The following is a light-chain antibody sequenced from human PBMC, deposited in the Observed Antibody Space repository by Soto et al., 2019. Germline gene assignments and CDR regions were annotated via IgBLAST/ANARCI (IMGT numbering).Light chain of an antibody. CDR3: AAWDDGLNGYV. CDR1: SSDVGTNT. Sequence: QSVLTQPPSVSGTPGQRVTISCSGSSSDVGTNTLNWYQHVTGPAPKLLIYSTNQRPSGVPARFSGSKSDTSGSLAISGLQSEDEADYYCAAWDDGLNGYVFGTGTKLTVL. J-gene: IGLJ1*01. CDR2: STN. V-gene: IGLV1-44*01.